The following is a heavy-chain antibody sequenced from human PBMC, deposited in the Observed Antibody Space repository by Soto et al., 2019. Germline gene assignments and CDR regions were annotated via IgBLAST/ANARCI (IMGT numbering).Heavy chain of an antibody. Sequence: EMQLVESGGGLVQPGGSLRLSCAASGFTFSTFWMHWVRQAPGKGLMWVSRIKSDGSSTSNADSVKGRFTIPRDNAKNTLYLQMNSLRGEDTAVYYCVRDRDTYGSGMMDVWGLGTTVTVSS. CDR1: GFTFSTFW. V-gene: IGHV3-74*01. J-gene: IGHJ6*02. CDR3: VRDRDTYGSGMMDV. CDR2: IKSDGSST. D-gene: IGHD3-10*01.